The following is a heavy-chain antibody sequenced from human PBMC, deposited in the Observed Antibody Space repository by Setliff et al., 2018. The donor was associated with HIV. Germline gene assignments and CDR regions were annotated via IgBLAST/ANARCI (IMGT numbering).Heavy chain of an antibody. V-gene: IGHV3-30*01. CDR2: ISSDGSDK. D-gene: IGHD2-2*03. Sequence: GGSLRLSCAAPGFAFRNYIFHWVRQAPGKGLEWVATISSDGSDKNYADSVKGRFTVSRDNSKNTLYLQMNSLRGEDTAVYYCSRHLGYCSTTNSCWGQGTPVTVSS. CDR3: SRHLGYCSTTNSC. J-gene: IGHJ4*02. CDR1: GFAFRNYI.